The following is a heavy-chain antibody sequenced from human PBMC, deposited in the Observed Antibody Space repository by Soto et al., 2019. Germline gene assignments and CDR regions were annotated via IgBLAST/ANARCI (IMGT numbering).Heavy chain of an antibody. Sequence: EVQLVESGGGLVQPGGSLRLSCAASGFSFSNYDMHWVRQVTGKGLEWVSGITTAGDTYYPGSVKGRFTISREKAKNSLYLQMNSLSAGDTAGYYCARELHGRSYGMDVWGQGTTVTVSS. J-gene: IGHJ6*02. CDR3: ARELHGRSYGMDV. CDR1: GFSFSNYD. V-gene: IGHV3-13*01. CDR2: ITTAGDT.